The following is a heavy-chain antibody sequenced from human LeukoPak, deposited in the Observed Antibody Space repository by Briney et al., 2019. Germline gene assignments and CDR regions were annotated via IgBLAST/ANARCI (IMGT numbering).Heavy chain of an antibody. J-gene: IGHJ6*03. Sequence: SETLSLTCAVYGGSFSGYYWSWIRQPPGKGLEWIGEINHSGSTNYNTSLKSRVTISVDTSKNQFSLKLSSVTAADTAVYYCARFLPDILTVRYYMDVWGKGTTVTVSS. CDR1: GGSFSGYY. V-gene: IGHV4-34*01. CDR3: ARFLPDILTVRYYMDV. CDR2: INHSGST. D-gene: IGHD3-9*01.